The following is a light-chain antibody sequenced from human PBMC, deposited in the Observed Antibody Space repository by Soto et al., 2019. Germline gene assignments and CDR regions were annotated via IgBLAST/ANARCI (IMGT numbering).Light chain of an antibody. Sequence: EVVLTQSPGTLSLSPGERATLYCRASQSVGSGYLAWFQQKAGQTPRLLIFGTSHRPTYIPDRFSASGSGTDFTLTISRVEPEDFAVYYCQLYGTSPPDTFGQGTRLEIK. J-gene: IGKJ2*01. CDR2: GTS. CDR3: QLYGTSPPDT. V-gene: IGKV3-20*01. CDR1: QSVGSGY.